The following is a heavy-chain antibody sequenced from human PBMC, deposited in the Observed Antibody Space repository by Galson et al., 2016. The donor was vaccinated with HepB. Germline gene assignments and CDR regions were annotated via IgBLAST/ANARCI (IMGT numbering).Heavy chain of an antibody. CDR2: ISGYNGNR. J-gene: IGHJ4*02. CDR3: ARDTGMTTGKGVDY. CDR1: GYTFINYP. D-gene: IGHD4-11*01. V-gene: IGHV1-18*01. Sequence: SVKVSCKASGYTFINYPVAWVRQAPGQGLEWMGWISGYNGNRNYAQKFQGRVTMTTDTSTSTAYMELRGLRPDDTAVYYCARDTGMTTGKGVDYWGQGTLVTVSS.